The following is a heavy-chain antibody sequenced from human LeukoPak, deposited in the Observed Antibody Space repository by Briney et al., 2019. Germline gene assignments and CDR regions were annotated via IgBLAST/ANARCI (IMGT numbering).Heavy chain of an antibody. D-gene: IGHD6-13*01. J-gene: IGHJ5*02. CDR3: AGERIAAAGTGFDP. V-gene: IGHV1-18*01. CDR1: GGTFSSYA. Sequence: ASVKVSCKASGGTFSSYAISWVRQAPGQGLEWMGWISAYNGNTNYAQKLQGRVTMTTDTSTSTAYMELRSLRSEDTAVYYCAGERIAAAGTGFDPWGQGTLVTVSS. CDR2: ISAYNGNT.